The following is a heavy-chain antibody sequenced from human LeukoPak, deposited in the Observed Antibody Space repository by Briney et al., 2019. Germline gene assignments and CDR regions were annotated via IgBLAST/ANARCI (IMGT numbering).Heavy chain of an antibody. CDR1: GFTFSSYA. CDR3: ARGGDSFYYDSSGYYGMDV. J-gene: IGHJ6*02. CDR2: ISYDGSNK. Sequence: GGSLRLSCAASGFTFSSYAMHWVRQAPGKGLEWVAVISYDGSNKYYADSVKGRFTISRDNSKNTLYLQMNSLRAEDTAVYYCARGGDSFYYDSSGYYGMDVWGQGTTVTVSS. D-gene: IGHD3-22*01. V-gene: IGHV3-30-3*01.